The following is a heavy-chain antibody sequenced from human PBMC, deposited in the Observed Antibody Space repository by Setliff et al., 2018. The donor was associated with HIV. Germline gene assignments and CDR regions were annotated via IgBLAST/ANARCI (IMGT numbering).Heavy chain of an antibody. CDR3: ARARGGCSGGSCPAHHYYYYMDV. CDR2: IYYSGST. Sequence: SEILSLTCNVSGGSISSGGYYWSWIRQHPGQGLEWIGYIYYSGSTYYNPSLKSLVTISVDTSKNQFSLKLSSVTAADTAVYYCARARGGCSGGSCPAHHYYYYMDVWGKGTTVTAP. D-gene: IGHD2-15*01. J-gene: IGHJ6*03. CDR1: GGSISSGGYY. V-gene: IGHV4-31*01.